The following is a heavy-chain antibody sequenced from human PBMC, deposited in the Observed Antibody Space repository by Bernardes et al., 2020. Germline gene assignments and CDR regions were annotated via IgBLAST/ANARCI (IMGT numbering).Heavy chain of an antibody. D-gene: IGHD2-2*01. Sequence: SETLSLTCAVYGGSFSGYYWSWIRQPPGKGLEWIGEINHSGSTNYNPSLKSRVTISVDTSKNQFSLKLSSVTAADTAVYYCARFVGDIVVVPAPKEDYYYGMDVWGKGTTVTVSS. J-gene: IGHJ6*04. CDR3: ARFVGDIVVVPAPKEDYYYGMDV. V-gene: IGHV4-34*01. CDR2: INHSGST. CDR1: GGSFSGYY.